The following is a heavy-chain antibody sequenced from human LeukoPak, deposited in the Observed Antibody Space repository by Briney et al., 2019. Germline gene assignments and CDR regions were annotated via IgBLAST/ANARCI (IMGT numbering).Heavy chain of an antibody. CDR3: ARVSYYYDSSGYYGLDGFDY. CDR2: IYYSGST. J-gene: IGHJ4*02. Sequence: NPSETLSLTCTVSGGSISSGDYYWSWIRQPPGKGLEWIVYIYYSGSTYYNPSLKSRVTISVDTSKNQFSLKLSSVTAADTAVYYCARVSYYYDSSGYYGLDGFDYWGQGTLVTVSS. V-gene: IGHV4-30-4*01. D-gene: IGHD3-22*01. CDR1: GGSISSGDYY.